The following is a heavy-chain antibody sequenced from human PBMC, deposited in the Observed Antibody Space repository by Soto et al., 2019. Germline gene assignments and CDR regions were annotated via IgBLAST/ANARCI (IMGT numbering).Heavy chain of an antibody. J-gene: IGHJ5*02. CDR2: VYHSGST. D-gene: IGHD2-15*01. CDR3: ARDLRRSSSGIDP. V-gene: IGHV4-4*02. CDR1: GGSIIMSNW. Sequence: QVQLQESGPGLVKPSGTLSLTCAVSGGSIIMSNWWSWVRRPPGKGLEWIGEVYHSGSTTYNPSLKSRVSISVDKSKNQFYLRLSSVTAAATAVYYCARDLRRSSSGIDPWGQGILVTVSS.